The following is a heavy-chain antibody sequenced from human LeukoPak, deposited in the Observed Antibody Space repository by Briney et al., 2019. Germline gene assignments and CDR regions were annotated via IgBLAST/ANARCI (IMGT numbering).Heavy chain of an antibody. CDR1: GFTFSSYA. V-gene: IGHV3-30-3*01. CDR2: ISYDGSNK. CDR3: ARDRVAVAAKDVYFDY. J-gene: IGHJ4*02. D-gene: IGHD6-19*01. Sequence: GGSLRLSCAASGFTFSSYAMHWVRQAPGKGLEWVAVISYDGSNKYYADSVKGRFTISRDNSKNTLYLQMNSLRAEDTAVFYCARDRVAVAAKDVYFDYWGQGTLVTVSS.